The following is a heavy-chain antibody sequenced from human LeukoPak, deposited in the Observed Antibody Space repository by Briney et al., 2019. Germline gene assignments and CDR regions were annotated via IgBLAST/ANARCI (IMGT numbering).Heavy chain of an antibody. CDR3: ARDYPLRY. CDR2: IYYSGST. J-gene: IGHJ4*02. Sequence: SETLSLTCTVSGGSISSYYWSWIRQPPGKGLEWIGYIYYSGSTNYNPSLKSRVTISVDTSKNQFSLKLSSVTAADTAAYYCARDYPLRYWGQGTLVTVSS. V-gene: IGHV4-59*01. CDR1: GGSISSYY.